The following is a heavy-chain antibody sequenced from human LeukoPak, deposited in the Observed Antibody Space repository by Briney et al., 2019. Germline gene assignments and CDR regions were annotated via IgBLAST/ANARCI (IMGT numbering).Heavy chain of an antibody. J-gene: IGHJ4*02. CDR2: INHSGST. D-gene: IGHD3-22*01. V-gene: IGHV4-34*01. Sequence: SETLSLTCAVYGGSFSGYYWSWIRQPPGKGLEWIGEINHSGSTNYNPSLKSRVTISVDTSKNQFSLKLSSVTAADTAVYYCAGVPAYYYDSSGYNNYWGQGTLVTVSS. CDR1: GGSFSGYY. CDR3: AGVPAYYYDSSGYNNY.